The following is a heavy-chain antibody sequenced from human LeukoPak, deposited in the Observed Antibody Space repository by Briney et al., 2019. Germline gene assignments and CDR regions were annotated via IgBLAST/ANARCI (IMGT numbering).Heavy chain of an antibody. CDR3: AREGGAYSSSYYLDY. CDR1: GGSINSADYY. Sequence: KTSETLSLTCTVSGGSINSADYYWTWIRQHPGKGLEWIGYINYSGTTYYNPSLKSRITVSVDTSKNQFSLKLSSVTAADTAVYYCAREGGAYSSSYYLDYLGQGTLVTVSS. J-gene: IGHJ4*02. D-gene: IGHD6-13*01. V-gene: IGHV4-31*03. CDR2: INYSGTT.